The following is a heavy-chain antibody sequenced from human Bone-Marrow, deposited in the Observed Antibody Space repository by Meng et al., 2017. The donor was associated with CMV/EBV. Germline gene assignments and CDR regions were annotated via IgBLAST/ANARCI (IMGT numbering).Heavy chain of an antibody. V-gene: IGHV4-34*01. CDR3: ALRKWLPRRKYNWFAP. J-gene: IGHJ5*02. CDR1: GGSFSGYY. CDR2: INHSGST. Sequence: LSCAVYGGSFSGYYWSWIRQPPGKGLEWIGEINHSGSTNYNPSLKSRVTISVDTSKNQFSLKLSSVTAADTAVYYCALRKWLPRRKYNWFAPWGQGPRVTCSS. D-gene: IGHD3-22*01.